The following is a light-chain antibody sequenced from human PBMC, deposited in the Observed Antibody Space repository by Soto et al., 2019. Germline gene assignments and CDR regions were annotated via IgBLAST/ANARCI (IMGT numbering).Light chain of an antibody. V-gene: IGLV1-44*01. CDR1: SSNIGSNT. CDR3: AAWDDSLDGLYV. Sequence: QSVLTQPPSASGTPGQRVTISCSGSSSNIGSNTVNWYQQPPGTAPKLLIYSNNQRPSGVPDRFSGSKSGTSASLAISGLQSEDEADYYCAAWDDSLDGLYVFGSGTKVTAL. CDR2: SNN. J-gene: IGLJ1*01.